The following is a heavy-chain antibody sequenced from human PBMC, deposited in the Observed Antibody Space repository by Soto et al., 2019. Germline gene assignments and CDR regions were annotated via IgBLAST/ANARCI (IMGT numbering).Heavy chain of an antibody. V-gene: IGHV1-18*04. Sequence: ASVKFSCKASAYSFTSHDISWVRQAPGQGLECMGWISTNNGNTNYAENFQGRVSLTTXTXXKXXXMXLXXLTXDXTAVYCCARDVATAYYYYGMDVWGQGTTVTAP. D-gene: IGHD5-12*01. J-gene: IGHJ6*02. CDR1: AYSFTSHD. CDR3: ARDVATAYYYYGMDV. CDR2: ISTNNGNT.